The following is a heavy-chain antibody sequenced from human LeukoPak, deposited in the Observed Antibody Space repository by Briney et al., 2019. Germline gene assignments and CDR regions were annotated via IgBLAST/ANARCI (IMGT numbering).Heavy chain of an antibody. J-gene: IGHJ3*02. CDR1: GYSFTSYW. CDR2: IYPGDSDT. D-gene: IGHD1-20*01. CDR3: ARRLVGDNWNPGDAFDI. V-gene: IGHV5-51*01. Sequence: GESLKISCKGSGYSFTSYWIGWVRQMPGKGLEWMGIIYPGDSDTRYSPSFQGQVTISADKSISTAYLQWSSLKASDTATYYCARRLVGDNWNPGDAFDIWGQGTMVTVFS.